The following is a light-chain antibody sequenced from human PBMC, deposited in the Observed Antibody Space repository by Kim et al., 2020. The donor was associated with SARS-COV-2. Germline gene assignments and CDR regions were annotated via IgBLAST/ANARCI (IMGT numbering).Light chain of an antibody. CDR3: QQRRNWPPSYS. CDR2: DAS. CDR1: QSVSSY. J-gene: IGKJ2*03. V-gene: IGKV3-11*01. Sequence: EIVLTQSPATLSLSPGERATLSCRASQSVSSYLAWYQQKPGQAPRLLIYDASNRATGIPARFSGSGSGTDFTLTISSLEPEDFAVYYCQQRRNWPPSYSFGQGTKLEI.